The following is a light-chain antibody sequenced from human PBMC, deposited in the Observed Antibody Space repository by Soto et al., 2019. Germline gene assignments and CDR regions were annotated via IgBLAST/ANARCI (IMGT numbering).Light chain of an antibody. V-gene: IGLV2-8*01. CDR3: TSYAGGNNV. Sequence: QSALTQPASVSGSPGQSITISCTGTSSDVGGYNYVSWYQQHPGKAPKLMVYEVNKRPSGVPDRFSGSKSGNTASLTVSGLQAEDEADYYCTSYAGGNNVFGTGTKVTVL. CDR2: EVN. J-gene: IGLJ1*01. CDR1: SSDVGGYNY.